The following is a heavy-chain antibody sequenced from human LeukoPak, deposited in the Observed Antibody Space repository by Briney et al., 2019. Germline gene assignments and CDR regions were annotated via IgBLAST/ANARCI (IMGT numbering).Heavy chain of an antibody. CDR1: GGSISSSSYY. J-gene: IGHJ4*02. Sequence: SETLSLTCTVSGGSISSSSYYWGWIRQPPGKGLEWIGSIYYSGSTYYNPSLKSRVTISVDTSKNQFSLKLSSVTAAGTAVYYCARLVSGLVNYWGQGTLVTVSS. CDR2: IYYSGST. D-gene: IGHD6-19*01. V-gene: IGHV4-39*01. CDR3: ARLVSGLVNY.